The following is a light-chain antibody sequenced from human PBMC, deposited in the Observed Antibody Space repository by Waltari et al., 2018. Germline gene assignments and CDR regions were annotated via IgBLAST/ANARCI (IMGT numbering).Light chain of an antibody. CDR2: KAS. CDR1: HSISSR. J-gene: IGKJ2*01. Sequence: DIQLTPSPSTLSASVGDRVTLTCRASHSISSRLPWYQQTPGKAPKLLIYKASSLESGVPSRFSGSGSGTEFTLAISSLQPDDFATYFYQQYNSYPYTFGQGTKLEIK. CDR3: QQYNSYPYT. V-gene: IGKV1-5*03.